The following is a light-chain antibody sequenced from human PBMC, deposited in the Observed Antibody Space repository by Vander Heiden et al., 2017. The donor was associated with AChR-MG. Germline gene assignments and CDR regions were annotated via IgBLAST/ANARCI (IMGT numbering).Light chain of an antibody. CDR2: DVS. V-gene: IGLV2-14*01. CDR3: SSYTSSSSMV. J-gene: IGLJ2*01. CDR1: SRDVGGYNY. Sequence: QSALTQPPSVSGSPGQSLTLSCTGTSRDVGGYNYVSWYQRHPGKAPKLMIYDVSKRPSGVSNRFSGSKSGNTASLTISGLQAEDEADYYCSSYTSSSSMVFGGGTKLTVL.